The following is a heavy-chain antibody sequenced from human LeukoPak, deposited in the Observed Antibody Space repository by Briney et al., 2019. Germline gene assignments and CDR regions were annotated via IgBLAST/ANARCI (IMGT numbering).Heavy chain of an antibody. CDR2: INPNSGGT. Sequence: ASVKVSCKASGYTFTGYYMHWVRQAPGQGLEWMGWINPNSGGTNYAQKFQGRVTMTRDTSISTAYMELSRLRSDDTAVYYCARGRSYGHNYYYYYYMDVWGKGTTVTISS. V-gene: IGHV1-2*02. J-gene: IGHJ6*03. CDR3: ARGRSYGHNYYYYYYMDV. CDR1: GYTFTGYY. D-gene: IGHD5-18*01.